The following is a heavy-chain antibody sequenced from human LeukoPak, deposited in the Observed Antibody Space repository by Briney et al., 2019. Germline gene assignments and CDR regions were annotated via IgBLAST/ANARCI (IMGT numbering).Heavy chain of an antibody. D-gene: IGHD6-19*01. J-gene: IGHJ4*02. V-gene: IGHV1-3*01. CDR2: INAGNGNT. CDR3: ARDSRALALAVAGAGFDY. CDR1: GYTFTSYA. Sequence: ASVKVSCKASGYTFTSYAMHWVRQAPGQRLEWMGWINAGNGNTKYSQEFQGRVTISRETSASTAYMELRSLRSDDTAVYYCARDSRALALAVAGAGFDYWGQGTLVTVSS.